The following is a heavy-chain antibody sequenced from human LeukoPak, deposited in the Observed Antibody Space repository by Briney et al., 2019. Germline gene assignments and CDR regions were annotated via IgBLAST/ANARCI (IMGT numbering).Heavy chain of an antibody. V-gene: IGHV3-23*01. D-gene: IGHD6-19*01. Sequence: GGSLRLSCAASGFTFSTYGMTWVRQVPGKGLEWVSTISGSGDSTYYADSVKGRFTISRDNSKNTLYLQMNSLRAEDTAVYYCARVPPDILSDSSGWYYFDYWGQGTLVTVSS. J-gene: IGHJ4*02. CDR2: ISGSGDST. CDR1: GFTFSTYG. CDR3: ARVPPDILSDSSGWYYFDY.